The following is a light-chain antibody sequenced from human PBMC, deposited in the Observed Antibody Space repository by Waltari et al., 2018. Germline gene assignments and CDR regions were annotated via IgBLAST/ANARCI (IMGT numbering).Light chain of an antibody. CDR3: QQQEA. CDR1: QRISSW. CDR2: KAS. J-gene: IGKJ1*01. V-gene: IGKV1-5*03. Sequence: DIQMTQSPSTLSASVGDRVTITCRASQRISSWLAWYQQKPGKAPKLLIYKASSLESGVPSRFSGSGSGTEFTLTINSLQPDDFATYYCQQQEAFGQGTKVEIK.